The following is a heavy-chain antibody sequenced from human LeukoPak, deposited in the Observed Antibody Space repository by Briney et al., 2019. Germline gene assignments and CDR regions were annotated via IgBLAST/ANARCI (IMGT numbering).Heavy chain of an antibody. CDR1: GFTFSRYS. CDR2: IKQEGSEK. CDR3: ARVVVSSSSDYFDY. V-gene: IGHV3-7*03. J-gene: IGHJ4*02. D-gene: IGHD6-6*01. Sequence: AGSLRLSCVVSGFTFSRYSMSWVRQAPRKGLEWVANIKQEGSEKYYVDSVEGRLTISRDNSKKTLYLQMNSLRDDCTAGCHCARVVVSSSSDYFDYWRRGTLVSLSS.